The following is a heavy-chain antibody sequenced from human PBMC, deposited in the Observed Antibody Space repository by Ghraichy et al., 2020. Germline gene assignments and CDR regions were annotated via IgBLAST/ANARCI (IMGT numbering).Heavy chain of an antibody. Sequence: GGSLRLSCAASGFIFDDYAMHWVRQAPGKGLEWVSGISWNSDNIGYADSVKGRFTISRDNAKNSLYLQMNSLRAEDTALYYCAKAPTHYRRGYFDLWGRGTLVTVSS. CDR3: AKAPTHYRRGYFDL. J-gene: IGHJ2*01. V-gene: IGHV3-9*01. CDR2: ISWNSDNI. D-gene: IGHD3-10*02. CDR1: GFIFDDYA.